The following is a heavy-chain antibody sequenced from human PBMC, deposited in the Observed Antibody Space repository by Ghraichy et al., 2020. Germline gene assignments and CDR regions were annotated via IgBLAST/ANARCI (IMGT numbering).Heavy chain of an antibody. Sequence: ASAKVSCKASGYTFTGYYMHWVRQAPGQGLEWMGWINPNSGATNYAQKFQGWVTMTRDTSTSTAYMELTRLRSFDTAVYYCAREECSSSSCYVKYWGQGTLVTVSS. D-gene: IGHD2-2*01. CDR1: GYTFTGYY. CDR2: INPNSGAT. CDR3: AREECSSSSCYVKY. V-gene: IGHV1-2*04. J-gene: IGHJ4*02.